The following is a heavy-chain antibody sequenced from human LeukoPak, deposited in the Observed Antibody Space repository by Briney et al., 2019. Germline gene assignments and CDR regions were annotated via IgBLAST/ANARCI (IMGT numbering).Heavy chain of an antibody. CDR2: IRGSGGAT. CDR1: GFTFSNYA. V-gene: IGHV3-23*01. CDR3: TKCMTEPGTCYFDD. Sequence: GGSLRLSCAASGFTFSNYAMTWVRQAPGKGLEWLSGIRGSGGATYYTDSVKGRFTISRGNSKNTLYLQINNLGADDTAMYYCTKCMTEPGTCYFDDWGQGTLVTVSS. J-gene: IGHJ4*02. D-gene: IGHD1-14*01.